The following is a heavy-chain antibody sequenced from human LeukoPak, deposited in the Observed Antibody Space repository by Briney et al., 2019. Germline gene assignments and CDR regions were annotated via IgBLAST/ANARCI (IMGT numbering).Heavy chain of an antibody. V-gene: IGHV3-30*03. CDR3: ARRGSSTHWYFDY. CDR2: ISYDGSNK. Sequence: PGRSLRLSCAASGFTFSSYGMHWVRQAPGKGLEWVAVISYDGSNKYYADSVKGRFTISRDNAKNSLYLQMNSLRAEDTAVYYCARRGSSTHWYFDYWGQGTLVTVSS. J-gene: IGHJ4*02. D-gene: IGHD2-2*01. CDR1: GFTFSSYG.